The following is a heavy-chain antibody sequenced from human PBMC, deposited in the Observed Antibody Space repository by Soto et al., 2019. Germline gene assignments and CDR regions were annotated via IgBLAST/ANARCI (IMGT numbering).Heavy chain of an antibody. CDR1: GGSISSGGYY. CDR2: IYYSGST. V-gene: IGHV4-31*03. J-gene: IGHJ5*02. CDR3: ARSYYNILTGYYT. D-gene: IGHD3-9*01. Sequence: SETLSLTCTVSGGSISSGGYYWSWIRQHPGKGLEWIGYIYYSGSTYYNPSLKSRATIEIDTSKSQFTLTLSSVTAADTGLYYCARSYYNILTGYYTWGQGTQVTVSS.